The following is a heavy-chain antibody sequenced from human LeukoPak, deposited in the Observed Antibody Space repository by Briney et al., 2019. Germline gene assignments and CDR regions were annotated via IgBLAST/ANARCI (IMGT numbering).Heavy chain of an antibody. CDR3: ARTRYYYNSRSYGAPYYFDY. Sequence: PSETLSLTCTVSGGSISGTSYYWGWIRQPAGKGLEWIESIYYSGSTYYNPSLKSRVTISVDTSKNQFSLKLSSVTAADTAVYYCARTRYYYNSRSYGAPYYFDYWGQGTLVTVSS. J-gene: IGHJ4*02. CDR1: GGSISGTSYY. CDR2: IYYSGST. V-gene: IGHV4-39*01. D-gene: IGHD3-10*01.